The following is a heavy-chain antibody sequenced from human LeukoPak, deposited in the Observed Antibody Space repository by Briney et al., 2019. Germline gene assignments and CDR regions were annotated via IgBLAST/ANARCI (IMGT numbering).Heavy chain of an antibody. CDR3: AREDPQTTVPEGMDV. D-gene: IGHD4-17*01. CDR2: INHSGGT. Sequence: DPSETLSLTCAVYGGSFSGYYWSWIRQSPEKGLEWIGEINHSGGTNYKPSLKSRITISVDTSKNQFSLQLRSVTAADTAVYYCAREDPQTTVPEGMDVWGQGTTVTVSS. CDR1: GGSFSGYY. V-gene: IGHV4-34*01. J-gene: IGHJ6*02.